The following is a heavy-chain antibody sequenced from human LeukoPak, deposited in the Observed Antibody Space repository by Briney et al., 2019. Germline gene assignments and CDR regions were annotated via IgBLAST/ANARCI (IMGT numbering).Heavy chain of an antibody. V-gene: IGHV4-59*11. J-gene: IGHJ4*02. CDR2: ISDSGST. D-gene: IGHD5-18*01. CDR1: GGSLSTHH. CDR3: ARGYGYGYGRRFDY. Sequence: SETLSLTCVVSGGSLSTHHWSWIRQSPGRGLEWIGYISDSGSTNYNPSLKSRVTISVDTSKNQFSLKLSSVTAADTAVYYCARGYGYGYGRRFDYWGQGTLVTVSS.